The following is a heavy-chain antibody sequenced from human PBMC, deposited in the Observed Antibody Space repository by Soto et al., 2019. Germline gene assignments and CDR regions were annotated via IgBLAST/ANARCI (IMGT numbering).Heavy chain of an antibody. Sequence: ESGPTLVNPTQTLTLTCTFSGFSLSTSGMCVSWIRQPPGKALEWLALIDWDDDKYYSTSLKTRLTISKDTSKDQVVLTMTNMDPVDTATYYCARSKVAATYYGMDVWGQGTTVTVSS. D-gene: IGHD2-15*01. V-gene: IGHV2-70*01. CDR1: GFSLSTSGMC. CDR2: IDWDDDK. J-gene: IGHJ6*02. CDR3: ARSKVAATYYGMDV.